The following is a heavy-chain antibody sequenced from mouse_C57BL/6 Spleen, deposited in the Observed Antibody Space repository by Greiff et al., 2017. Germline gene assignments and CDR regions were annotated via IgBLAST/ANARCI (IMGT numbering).Heavy chain of an antibody. CDR1: GFTFSDYG. D-gene: IGHD1-1*01. J-gene: IGHJ4*01. V-gene: IGHV5-17*01. CDR3: AREGRSYDYAMDY. Sequence: EVNLVESGGGLVKPGGSLKLSCAASGFTFSDYGMHWVRQAPEKGLEWVAYISSGSSTIYYADTVKGRFTITRDNAKNTLFLQLTSLRSEDTAMYYCAREGRSYDYAMDYWGQGTSVTVSS. CDR2: ISSGSSTI.